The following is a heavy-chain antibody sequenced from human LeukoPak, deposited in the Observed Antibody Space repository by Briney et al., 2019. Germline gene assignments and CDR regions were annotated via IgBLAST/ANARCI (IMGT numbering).Heavy chain of an antibody. Sequence: PSETLSLTCSVSDDSITMYYWSWIRQPPGKGLEWIGEINHSGSTNYNPSLKSRVTISVDTSKNQFSLKLSSVTAADTAVYYCARDVVAARGSFDYWGQGTLVTVSS. CDR1: DDSITMYY. D-gene: IGHD2-2*01. J-gene: IGHJ4*02. CDR3: ARDVVAARGSFDY. CDR2: INHSGST. V-gene: IGHV4-34*01.